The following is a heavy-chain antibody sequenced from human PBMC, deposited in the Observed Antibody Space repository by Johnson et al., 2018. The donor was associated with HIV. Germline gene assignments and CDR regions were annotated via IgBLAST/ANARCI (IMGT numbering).Heavy chain of an antibody. D-gene: IGHD6-13*01. CDR3: ARARDRSSSRDAFDI. CDR2: ISYDGGDT. J-gene: IGHJ3*02. V-gene: IGHV3-30-3*01. CDR1: GFTFSSYA. Sequence: VQLVESGGGVVLPGGSLRLSCAASGFTFSSYALHWVRQAPGKGLEWLAIISYDGGDTWYADSVKGRFTVSRDNSKDTLYLQMNSLRAEDTAVYYCARARDRSSSRDAFDIWGQGTMVTVSS.